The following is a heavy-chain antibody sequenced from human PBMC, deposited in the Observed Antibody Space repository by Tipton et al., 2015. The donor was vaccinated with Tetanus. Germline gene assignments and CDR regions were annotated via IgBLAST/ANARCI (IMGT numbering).Heavy chain of an antibody. CDR3: ASDLVTTVTTDYWYFDL. Sequence: QVQLVQSGAEVKKPGSSVKVSCKASGGTFSSYAISWVRQAPGQGLEWMGGIIPIFGTANYAQKLQGRVTITADESTGTAYMELSSLRSEDTAVYYCASDLVTTVTTDYWYFDLWGRGTLVTVSS. V-gene: IGHV1-69*01. CDR2: IIPIFGTA. J-gene: IGHJ2*01. CDR1: GGTFSSYA. D-gene: IGHD4-17*01.